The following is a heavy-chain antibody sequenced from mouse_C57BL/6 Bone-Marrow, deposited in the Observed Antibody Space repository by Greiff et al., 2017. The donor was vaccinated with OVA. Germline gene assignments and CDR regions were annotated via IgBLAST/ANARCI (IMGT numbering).Heavy chain of an antibody. CDR1: GYTFTSYW. CDR3: ARRYYSKRYYAMYY. Sequence: QVQLQQPGAELVKPGASVKLSCKASGYTFTSYWMQWVKQRPGQGLEWIGEIDPSDGYTNYNEKFKGKATVTVDKSSSTAYMQLSSLTSEDSAVYYVARRYYSKRYYAMYYRGKVISVTVSS. D-gene: IGHD2-12*01. V-gene: IGHV1-50*01. CDR2: IDPSDGYT. J-gene: IGHJ4*01.